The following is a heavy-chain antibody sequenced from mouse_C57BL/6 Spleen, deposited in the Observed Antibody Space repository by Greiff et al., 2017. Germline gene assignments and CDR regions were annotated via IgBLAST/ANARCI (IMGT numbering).Heavy chain of an antibody. CDR1: GYTFTSYW. CDR2: IYPGSGST. J-gene: IGHJ4*01. Sequence: QVQLKQPGAELVKPGASVKMSCKASGYTFTSYWITWVKQRPGQGLEWIGDIYPGSGSTNYNEKFKSKATLTVDTSSSTAYMQLSSLTSEDSAVYYCARGGGYDYAMDYWGQGTSVTVSS. CDR3: ARGGGYDYAMDY. D-gene: IGHD2-2*01. V-gene: IGHV1-55*01.